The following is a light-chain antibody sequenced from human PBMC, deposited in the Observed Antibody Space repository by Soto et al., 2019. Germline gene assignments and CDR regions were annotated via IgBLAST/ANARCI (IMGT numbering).Light chain of an antibody. CDR2: EVF. V-gene: IGKV2D-29*01. J-gene: IGKJ1*01. CDR3: LQTTQFPWT. Sequence: DIVMTQSPLSLSVTPGQPASISCKSSQSLLNSGGKTYFYWYLQKPGQPPQLLIYEVFNRFTGVPDRLSGSGSGTDFTLNISRVEAEDVGFYYCLQTTQFPWTFGQGTKVEIK. CDR1: QSLLNSGGKTY.